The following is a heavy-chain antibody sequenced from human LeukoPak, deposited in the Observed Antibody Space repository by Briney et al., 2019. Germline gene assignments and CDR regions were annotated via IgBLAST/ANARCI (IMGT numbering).Heavy chain of an antibody. D-gene: IGHD1-26*01. CDR1: DYTFTSYG. CDR3: ARVIVGATTSDY. J-gene: IGHJ4*02. CDR2: ISAYNGNT. Sequence: ASVKVSCKASDYTFTSYGISWVRQAPGQGLEWMGWISAYNGNTNYAQKLQGRVTMTTDTSTSTAYMELRSLRSDDTAVYYCARVIVGATTSDYWGQGTLVTVSS. V-gene: IGHV1-18*01.